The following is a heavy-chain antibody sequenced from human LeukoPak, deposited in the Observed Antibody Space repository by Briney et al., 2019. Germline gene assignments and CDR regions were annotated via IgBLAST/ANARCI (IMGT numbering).Heavy chain of an antibody. Sequence: PGGSLRLSCAGSGFTFSSHWMSWLSHAPGKGLEWVANIKEDGSVKNYGDSVKGRFTVSRDNAKNSPYLQMNSLRVEDTAVYYCASNNDWSFDYGGQGTLVTVS. CDR1: GFTFSSHW. D-gene: IGHD3-9*01. CDR2: IKEDGSVK. CDR3: ASNNDWSFDY. V-gene: IGHV3-7*05. J-gene: IGHJ4*02.